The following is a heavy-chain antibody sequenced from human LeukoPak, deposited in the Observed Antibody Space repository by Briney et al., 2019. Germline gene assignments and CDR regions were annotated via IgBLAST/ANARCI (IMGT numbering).Heavy chain of an antibody. D-gene: IGHD3-3*01. CDR3: ADYDVSSGRPLDP. CDR1: GGFVTSNDFY. V-gene: IGHV4-39*01. CDR2: AFYSGST. Sequence: SETLSLXCTVSGGFVTSNDFYWGWIRQPPGGGLEWIGAAFYSGSTYYNPSLKSRATISVDTSKNQFSLKLTSVTAADTAVYYCADYDVSSGRPLDPWGQGTLVTVSS. J-gene: IGHJ5*02.